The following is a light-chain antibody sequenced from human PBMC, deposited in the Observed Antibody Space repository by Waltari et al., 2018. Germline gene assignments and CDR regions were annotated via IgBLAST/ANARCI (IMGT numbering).Light chain of an antibody. CDR2: AAS. CDR1: QSISSY. V-gene: IGKV1-39*01. J-gene: IGKJ3*01. CDR3: QQSYSTPFT. Sequence: DIQTTQSPSSLSASVGDRVTITCRASQSISSYLNWYQQKPGKAPKRLLYAASSLQSGVPCRFSGSGSGTEFTLTISSLQPEDFATYYCQQSYSTPFTFGPGTKVDI.